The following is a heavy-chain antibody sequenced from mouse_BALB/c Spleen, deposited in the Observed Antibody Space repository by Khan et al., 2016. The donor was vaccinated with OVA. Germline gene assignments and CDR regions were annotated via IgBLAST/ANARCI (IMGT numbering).Heavy chain of an antibody. V-gene: IGHV2-2*02. CDR3: ARNYDYAEGLAN. Sequence: QVQLKQSGPGLVQPSQSLSLNCTVSGFSLTSYGVHWVRQSPGKGLEWLGVIWSGGSTDYNEAFISRLSISKDNSKSQVFFQMNSLHTNDTAIDYCARNYDYAEGLANWGQGTLVTVS. J-gene: IGHJ3*01. CDR2: IWSGGST. CDR1: GFSLTSYG. D-gene: IGHD2-4*01.